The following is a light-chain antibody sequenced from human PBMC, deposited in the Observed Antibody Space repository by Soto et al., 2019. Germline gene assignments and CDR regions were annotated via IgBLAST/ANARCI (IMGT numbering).Light chain of an antibody. CDR1: QAISNY. CDR3: QQYDNLLVT. V-gene: IGKV1-33*01. Sequence: DIQMTQSPSSLSASVGDRVTITCQASQAISNYLNWYQQKPGKAPKLLIYDASNLETGVPSRFSGSGSGTDFTFTISSLQPEDIATFYCQQYDNLLVTFGQGTKLDIK. J-gene: IGKJ2*01. CDR2: DAS.